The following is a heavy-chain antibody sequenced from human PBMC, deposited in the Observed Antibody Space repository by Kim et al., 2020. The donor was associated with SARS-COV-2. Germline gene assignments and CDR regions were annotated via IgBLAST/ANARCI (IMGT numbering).Heavy chain of an antibody. CDR1: GFKFERFA. J-gene: IGHJ4*02. D-gene: IGHD6-6*01. Sequence: GGSLRLSCEMSGFKFERFAVHWVRQPPGKGLEWVSGLSLDSDRIGYADSVKGRFTVSRDKAKDTLYLQMDSLRIEDTAFYYCTRDLVPGCADYWGQGTLVTVSS. V-gene: IGHV3-9*01. CDR2: LSLDSDRI. CDR3: TRDLVPGCADY.